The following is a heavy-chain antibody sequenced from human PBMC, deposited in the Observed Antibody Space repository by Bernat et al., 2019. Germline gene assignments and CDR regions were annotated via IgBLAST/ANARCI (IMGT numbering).Heavy chain of an antibody. CDR1: GGSIRDFY. CDR2: IYYSGTT. V-gene: IGHV4-59*08. Sequence: QVQLQESGPGLIKPSETLSLTCTVSGGSIRDFYWNWIRQAPGRGLEWIGNIYYSGTTTYNASLKSRVTISIDTSKNQFSLTLRSVTAADTAVYYCARLEKRRRSSQSYFYYYHGMDVWGHGTTVIVSS. J-gene: IGHJ6*02. CDR3: ARLEKRRRSSQSYFYYYHGMDV.